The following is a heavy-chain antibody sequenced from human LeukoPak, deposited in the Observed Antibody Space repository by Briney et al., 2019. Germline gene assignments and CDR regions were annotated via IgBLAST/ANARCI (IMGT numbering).Heavy chain of an antibody. CDR3: ARGVRSGYHLLS. D-gene: IGHD3-3*01. J-gene: IGHJ5*02. CDR2: IWYDGSNK. V-gene: IGHV3-33*01. CDR1: GFTLSSYG. Sequence: GGSLRLSCAASGFTLSSYGMHWVRQAPGKGLEWVAVIWYDGSNKYYADSVKGRFTISRDNSKNTLYLQMNSLRAEDTAVYYCARGVRSGYHLLSWGQGTLVTVSS.